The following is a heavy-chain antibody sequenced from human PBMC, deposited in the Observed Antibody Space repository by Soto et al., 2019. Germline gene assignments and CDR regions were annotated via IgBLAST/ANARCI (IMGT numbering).Heavy chain of an antibody. Sequence: QVQLVESGGGVVQPGTSLRLSCAASGFTFSTYGMHWVRQAPGKGLEWVAVISYDGSNKYYADSVKGRFTISRDNSKNTRYLQMNSLRTEDTAMYYCAKDRLGSGWYFVYGDWFDSWGQGTLVTVSS. CDR2: ISYDGSNK. CDR3: AKDRLGSGWYFVYGDWFDS. V-gene: IGHV3-30*18. D-gene: IGHD6-19*01. J-gene: IGHJ5*01. CDR1: GFTFSTYG.